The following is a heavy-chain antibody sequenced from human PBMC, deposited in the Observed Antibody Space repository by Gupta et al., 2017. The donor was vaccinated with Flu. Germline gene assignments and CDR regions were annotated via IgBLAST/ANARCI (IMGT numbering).Heavy chain of an antibody. CDR2: KWNEGSKQ. J-gene: IGHJ4*02. Sequence: SSYGLHGVRQAQGKGVEWVAVKWNEGSKQDYADSVKGRFTIARDNSKNTLYLQMNGLRAEDTAVYYGVTSGFWSGFSGGDYWGQGTRGTVSS. V-gene: IGHV3-33*01. D-gene: IGHD3-3*01. CDR1: SSYG. CDR3: VTSGFWSGFSGGDY.